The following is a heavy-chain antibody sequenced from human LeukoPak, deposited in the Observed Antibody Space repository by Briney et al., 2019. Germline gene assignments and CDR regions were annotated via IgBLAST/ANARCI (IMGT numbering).Heavy chain of an antibody. CDR1: GFTFSTYA. CDR2: ISGSTGST. J-gene: IGHJ4*02. D-gene: IGHD7-27*01. V-gene: IGHV3-23*01. Sequence: PGGSLRLSCAASGFTFSTYAMSWVRQASGRGLEWVSAISGSTGSTYYADSVKGRFTISRDNSKNTLYLQMNSLRVEDTAVYYCAKGNGGSGDWGQGTLVTVSS. CDR3: AKGNGGSGD.